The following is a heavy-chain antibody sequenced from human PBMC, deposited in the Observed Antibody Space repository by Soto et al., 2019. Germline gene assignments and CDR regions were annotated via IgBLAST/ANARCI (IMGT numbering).Heavy chain of an antibody. J-gene: IGHJ6*02. V-gene: IGHV1-8*01. CDR2: MNPNSGNT. Sequence: ASVKVSCKASGYTFTSYDINWVRQATGQGLEWMGWMNPNSGNTGYAQKFQGRVTMTRNTSISTAYMELSSLRSEDTAVYYRANFWSGYPRPGYYGMDVWGQGTTVTVSS. D-gene: IGHD3-3*01. CDR3: ANFWSGYPRPGYYGMDV. CDR1: GYTFTSYD.